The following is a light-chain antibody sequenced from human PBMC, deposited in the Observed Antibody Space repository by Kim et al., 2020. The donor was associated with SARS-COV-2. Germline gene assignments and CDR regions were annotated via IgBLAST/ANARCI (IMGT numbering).Light chain of an antibody. J-gene: IGLJ3*02. Sequence: QSVLTQPPSASGTPGQRVTISCSGSGSNIGANTVNWYQQLPGTAPKLLIYTNDQRPSGVPDRFSGSNSGNTATLTISGTQAMDEADYYCQAWDSSTFWVFGGGTQLTV. CDR2: TND. CDR1: GSNIGANT. CDR3: QAWDSSTFWV. V-gene: IGLV1-44*01.